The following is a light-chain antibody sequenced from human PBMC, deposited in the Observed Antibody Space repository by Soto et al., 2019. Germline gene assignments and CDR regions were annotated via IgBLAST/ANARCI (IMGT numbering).Light chain of an antibody. J-gene: IGLJ2*01. CDR3: SSYTHSSVV. CDR1: NSDVGGYNY. CDR2: EVN. V-gene: IGLV2-14*01. Sequence: QSALTQPASVSGSPGQSITISCTGTNSDVGGYNYVSWYQQYPGKAPKLMIYEVNNRPSGVSNRFSGSKSGNTASLTISGLQAEDEADYYCSSYTHSSVVFGGGTKLTVL.